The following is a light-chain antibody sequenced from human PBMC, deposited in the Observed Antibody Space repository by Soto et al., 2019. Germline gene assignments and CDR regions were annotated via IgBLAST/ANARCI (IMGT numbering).Light chain of an antibody. V-gene: IGKV1-33*01. CDR2: DAS. CDR3: QQYDRLPWT. J-gene: IGKJ1*01. Sequence: DIQMTQSPSSLSASIRDRVTITCQASQDVSHFLNLFQQRPGKAPKLLIYDASTLERGVPSRFSGRGSGSRFTFTITSLQPEDIATYYCQQYDRLPWTFGQGTKVDIK. CDR1: QDVSHF.